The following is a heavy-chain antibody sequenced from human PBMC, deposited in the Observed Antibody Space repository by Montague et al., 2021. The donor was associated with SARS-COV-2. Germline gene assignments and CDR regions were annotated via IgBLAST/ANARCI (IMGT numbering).Heavy chain of an antibody. CDR2: INHSGST. Sequence: SETLSLTCAVYGGSFSDYYWSWIRQPPGKGQERMGEINHSGSTNYNSYPRSRGTITVDMSKNQFSLKLSAVTAADTAVYYCARGAAAISMILVVMTGSGWYFDLWGRGTLVTVSS. CDR3: ARGAAAISMILVVMTGSGWYFDL. V-gene: IGHV4-34*01. CDR1: GGSFSDYY. D-gene: IGHD3-22*01. J-gene: IGHJ2*01.